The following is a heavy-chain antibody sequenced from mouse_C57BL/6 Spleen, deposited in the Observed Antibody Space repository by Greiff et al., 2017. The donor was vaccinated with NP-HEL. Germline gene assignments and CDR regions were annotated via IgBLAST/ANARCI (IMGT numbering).Heavy chain of an antibody. CDR1: GFTFSNYW. CDR3: AGRSGSSSDY. CDR2: IRLKSDNYAT. Sequence: EVKVEESGGGLVQPGGSMKLSCVASGFTFSNYWMNWVRQSPEKGLEWVAQIRLKSDNYATHYAESVKGRFTISRDDSKSSVYLQMNNLRAEDTGIYYCAGRSGSSSDYWGQGTTLTVSS. D-gene: IGHD1-1*01. V-gene: IGHV6-3*01. J-gene: IGHJ2*01.